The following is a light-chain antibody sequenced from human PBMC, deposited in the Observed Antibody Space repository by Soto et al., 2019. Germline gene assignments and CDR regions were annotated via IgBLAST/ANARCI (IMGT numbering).Light chain of an antibody. CDR2: KTS. CDR1: QSLTMW. J-gene: IGKJ1*01. CDR3: HHGTYYDWT. Sequence: DIHMTQSPSTLSASVGHRVTITCRASQSLTMWLAWYQQKPGKAPNLLIYKTSSLESGVPSRFSGSGIGTECTLTISSLQPEEFATYYCHHGTYYDWTFEQAIEVEVK. V-gene: IGKV1-5*03.